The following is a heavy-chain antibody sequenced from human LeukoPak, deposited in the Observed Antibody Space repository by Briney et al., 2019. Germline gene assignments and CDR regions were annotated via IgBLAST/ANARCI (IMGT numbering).Heavy chain of an antibody. J-gene: IGHJ5*02. CDR1: GFTFSSYA. CDR2: ISGNGAST. V-gene: IGHV3-23*01. Sequence: GGSLRLSCAASGFTFSSYAMSWVRQAPGKGLEWVSIISGNGASTNYADSVKGRFTISRDNSKNTLNVQMNSLSVEDTAVYYCAKVPNWNYLWFDPWGQGTLVTVSS. CDR3: AKVPNWNYLWFDP. D-gene: IGHD1-7*01.